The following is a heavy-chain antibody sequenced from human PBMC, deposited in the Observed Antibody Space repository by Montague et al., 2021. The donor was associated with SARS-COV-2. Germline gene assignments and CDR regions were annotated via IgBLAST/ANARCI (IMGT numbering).Heavy chain of an antibody. CDR3: ARDRDTRHTTPIDY. D-gene: IGHD2-15*01. V-gene: IGHV3-30*04. Sequence: SLGLSCAASGFSFSEYAMHWVRQAPGKGLEWVAIISYDGSNKYYAVSVKGRFTISRDNSKNTLFLQMSSLRAEDAAVYFCARDRDTRHTTPIDYWGQGTLVTVSS. J-gene: IGHJ4*02. CDR2: ISYDGSNK. CDR1: GFSFSEYA.